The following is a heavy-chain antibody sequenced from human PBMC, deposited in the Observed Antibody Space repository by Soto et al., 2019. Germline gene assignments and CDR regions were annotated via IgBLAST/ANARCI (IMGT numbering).Heavy chain of an antibody. J-gene: IGHJ5*01. CDR1: GLTFIDYS. D-gene: IGHD6-13*01. V-gene: IGHV3-21*01. CDR3: ASARGYSSTWYGF. CDR2: ISSSSSYI. Sequence: EVQLVESGGGLVKPGGSLRLSCAASGLTFIDYSMNWVRQAPGKGLEWVSSISSSSSYIYYADSVKGRFTISRDNAKNSLYLQMTSLRADDTAVYYCASARGYSSTWYGFWGQGTLVTVSS.